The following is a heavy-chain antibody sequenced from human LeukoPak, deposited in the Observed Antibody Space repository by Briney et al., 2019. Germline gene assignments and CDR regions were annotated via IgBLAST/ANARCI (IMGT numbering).Heavy chain of an antibody. V-gene: IGHV1-2*02. CDR1: GYTFTGYY. J-gene: IGHJ4*02. Sequence: ASVKVSCKASGYTFTGYYMHWVRQAPGQGLEWMAWLNPNSGATDSAQKFQGRVTMTRDASITTAYLQLSSLRSDDTAVYYCARAPAGGPFDNWGQGTLVTVSS. CDR2: LNPNSGAT. CDR3: ARAPAGGPFDN. D-gene: IGHD4-23*01.